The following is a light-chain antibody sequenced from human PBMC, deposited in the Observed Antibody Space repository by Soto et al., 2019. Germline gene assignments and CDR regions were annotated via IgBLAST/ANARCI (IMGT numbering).Light chain of an antibody. CDR1: NIGSKT. CDR2: DNS. Sequence: SYELTQPPSVSVAPGQTARITCGGNNIGSKTVHWYRQKPGQAPVVVVYDNSDRPSGIPERFSGSNSGNTATLTISRVEAGDEADYYCQVWDASSDHSVVFGGGTQLTVL. V-gene: IGLV3-21*02. CDR3: QVWDASSDHSVV. J-gene: IGLJ2*01.